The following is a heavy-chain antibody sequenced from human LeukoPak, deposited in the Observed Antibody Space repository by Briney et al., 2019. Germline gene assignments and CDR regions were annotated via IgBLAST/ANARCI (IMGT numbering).Heavy chain of an antibody. D-gene: IGHD1-26*01. V-gene: IGHV3-23*01. CDR1: GITFSNYV. CDR2: ISVSGGST. J-gene: IGHJ4*02. Sequence: GGSLRLSCAASGITFSNYVMSWVRPAPGKGLEWVSDISVSGGSTYYADSVKGRFTISRDNSKNTLYLQMSSLRAEDTAVYYCAKGASGSYHTPYDYWGQGTLVTVSS. CDR3: AKGASGSYHTPYDY.